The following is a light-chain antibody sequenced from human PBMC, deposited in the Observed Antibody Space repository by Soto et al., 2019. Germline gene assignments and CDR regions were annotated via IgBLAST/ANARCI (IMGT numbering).Light chain of an antibody. CDR3: QQRSNSPGT. V-gene: IGKV3-11*01. Sequence: EIVLTQSPATLSLSPGERATLSCRASQSVSSYLAWYQQKPGQAPRLLIYDASNRATGIPARFSGSGSGTDFTLTISSLEPEDFAVSYCQQRSNSPGTFGQGTKV. J-gene: IGKJ1*01. CDR1: QSVSSY. CDR2: DAS.